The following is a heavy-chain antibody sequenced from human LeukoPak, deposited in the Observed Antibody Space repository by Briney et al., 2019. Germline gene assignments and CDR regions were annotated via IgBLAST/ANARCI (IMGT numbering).Heavy chain of an antibody. V-gene: IGHV4-59*02. CDR3: ARLSSSGRDY. Sequence: SETLSLTCAVSGGSVSNFYWSWIRQPPGKGLEWIGYIYYSGSTNYNPSLKSRVTISIDASKNQFSLKLTSVTDADTAVYYCARLSSSGRDYWGQGTLVTASS. J-gene: IGHJ4*02. D-gene: IGHD6-6*01. CDR1: GGSVSNFY. CDR2: IYYSGST.